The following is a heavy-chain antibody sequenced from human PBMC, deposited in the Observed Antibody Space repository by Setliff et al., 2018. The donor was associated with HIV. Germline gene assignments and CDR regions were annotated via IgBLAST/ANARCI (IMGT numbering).Heavy chain of an antibody. CDR1: GYSFTNHY. J-gene: IGHJ6*03. Sequence: GASVKVSCKPSGYSFTNHYMHWVRQAPGQGLEWMGVINPTGGSTRNAQKFQGRLTMTRDTSTNTVYMELSSLRSEDTAVYYCARDVPWGDYYYYMDVWGKGTTVTVSS. D-gene: IGHD3-16*01. CDR2: INPTGGST. CDR3: ARDVPWGDYYYYMDV. V-gene: IGHV1-46*01.